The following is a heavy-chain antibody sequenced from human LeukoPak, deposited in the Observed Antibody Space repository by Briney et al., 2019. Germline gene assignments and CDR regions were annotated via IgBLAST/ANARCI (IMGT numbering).Heavy chain of an antibody. Sequence: GGSLRLSCAASGFTFSSYSMNWVRQAPGKGLEWVSYISSSSSTIYYADSVKGRLTISRDNAKNSLYLQMNSLRDEDTAVYYCARGGYCSSTSCYQGYYYGMDVWGQGTTVIVSS. D-gene: IGHD2-2*01. CDR1: GFTFSSYS. J-gene: IGHJ6*02. CDR3: ARGGYCSSTSCYQGYYYGMDV. V-gene: IGHV3-48*02. CDR2: ISSSSSTI.